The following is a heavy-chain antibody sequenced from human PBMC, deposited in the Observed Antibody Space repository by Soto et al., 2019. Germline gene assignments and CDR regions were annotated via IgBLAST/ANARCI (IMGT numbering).Heavy chain of an antibody. CDR3: ARGNIVATIYAFDI. CDR1: GGSISSSSYY. D-gene: IGHD5-12*01. Sequence: PSETLSLTCTVSGGSISSSSYYWGWTRQPPGKGLEWIGSIYYSGSTYYNPSLKSRVTISVDTSKNQFSLKLSSVTAADTAVYYCARGNIVATIYAFDIWGQGTMVTVSS. J-gene: IGHJ3*02. V-gene: IGHV4-39*07. CDR2: IYYSGST.